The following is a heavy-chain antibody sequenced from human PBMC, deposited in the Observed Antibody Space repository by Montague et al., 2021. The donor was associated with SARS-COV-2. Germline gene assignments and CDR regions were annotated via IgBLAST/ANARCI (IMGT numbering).Heavy chain of an antibody. J-gene: IGHJ6*02. V-gene: IGHV3-30-3*01. CDR3: ARDRIGLRLGELSLREGYYGMDF. D-gene: IGHD3-16*02. CDR1: GFTFSSYA. CDR2: ISYDGSNK. Sequence: SLRLSCAASGFTFSSYALHWVRQAPGKGLEWVAVISYDGSNKYYADSVKGRFTISRDNSKNTLYLQMNSLRAEDTAVYYCARDRIGLRLGELSLREGYYGMDFWGQGTTVTVSS.